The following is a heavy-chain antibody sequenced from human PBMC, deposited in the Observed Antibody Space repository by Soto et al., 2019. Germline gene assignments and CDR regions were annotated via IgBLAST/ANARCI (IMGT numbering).Heavy chain of an antibody. Sequence: GESLKISCAASGFTFSSYGVHWVRQAPGKGLEWVAVIWYDGSNKYYADSVKGRFTISRDNSKNTLYLQMNSLRAEDTAVYYCARDIWAVTRYYYYGMDVWGQGTTVTVSS. J-gene: IGHJ6*02. D-gene: IGHD4-17*01. CDR1: GFTFSSYG. CDR2: IWYDGSNK. CDR3: ARDIWAVTRYYYYGMDV. V-gene: IGHV3-33*01.